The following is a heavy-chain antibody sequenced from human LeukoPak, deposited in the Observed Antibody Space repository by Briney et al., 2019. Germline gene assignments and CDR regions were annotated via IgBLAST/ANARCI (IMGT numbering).Heavy chain of an antibody. CDR1: GFTFSGFP. CDR3: TRHVPYGDFAFDY. D-gene: IGHD4-17*01. CDR2: IRGKCDNYAT. J-gene: IGHJ4*02. V-gene: IGHV3-73*01. Sequence: SGGSLRLSCAASGFTFSGFPVHRVRQASGKGLEWVGRIRGKCDNYATVSAASVTGRFTISRDDSKNTGYLQMNSLKTEDAAVYYCTRHVPYGDFAFDYWGQGTLVTVSS.